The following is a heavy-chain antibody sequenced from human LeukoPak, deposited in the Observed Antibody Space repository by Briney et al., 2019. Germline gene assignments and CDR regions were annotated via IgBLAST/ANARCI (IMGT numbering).Heavy chain of an antibody. CDR1: GYTFTSYD. V-gene: IGHV1-8*01. CDR2: MNPNSGNT. Sequence: ASVKVSCKASGYTFTSYDINWVRQATGQGLEWMGWMNPNSGNTGYAQKFQGRVTMTRNTSISTAYMELSSLRSEDTAVYYCARGPRPDYYDYYYMDVWGKGTTVTVSS. J-gene: IGHJ6*03. CDR3: ARGPRPDYYDYYYMDV.